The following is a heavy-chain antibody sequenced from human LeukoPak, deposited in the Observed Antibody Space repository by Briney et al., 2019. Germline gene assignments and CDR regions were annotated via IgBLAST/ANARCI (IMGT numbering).Heavy chain of an antibody. V-gene: IGHV3-33*08. D-gene: IGHD2-15*01. CDR2: IWYDGSNE. Sequence: GGSLRLSCAASGFTFSSYSMNWVRQAPGKGLEWVAIIWYDGSNEYYVDSVKGRFTISRDNSKNTLYLQMNSLRADDTAVYYCARDRGSDCSGGSCHGGFFDYWGQGTLVTVSS. CDR3: ARDRGSDCSGGSCHGGFFDY. J-gene: IGHJ4*02. CDR1: GFTFSSYS.